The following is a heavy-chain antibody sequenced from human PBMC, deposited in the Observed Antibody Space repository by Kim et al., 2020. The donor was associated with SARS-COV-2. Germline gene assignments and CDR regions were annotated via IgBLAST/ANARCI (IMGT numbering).Heavy chain of an antibody. D-gene: IGHD3-10*01. CDR2: FDSEDGET. V-gene: IGHV1-24*01. CDR1: GYTLTELS. Sequence: ASVKVSCKVSGYTLTELSMHWVRQAPGKGLEWMGGFDSEDGETIYAQKFQGRVTMTEDTSTDKAYMELSSLGSEDTAVYYCATVRYGSGSYTYYYYGMDVWGQGTTVTVSS. CDR3: ATVRYGSGSYTYYYYGMDV. J-gene: IGHJ6*02.